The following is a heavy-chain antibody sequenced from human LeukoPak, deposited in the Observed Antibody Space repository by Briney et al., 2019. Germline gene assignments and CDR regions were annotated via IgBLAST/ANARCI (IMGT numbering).Heavy chain of an antibody. CDR2: IYYSGST. D-gene: IGHD4-17*01. V-gene: IGHV4-59*01. CDR1: GGSISSYY. J-gene: IGHJ4*02. Sequence: SEALSLTCTVSGGSISSYYWSWIRQPPGKGLEWIGYIYYSGSTNYNPSLKSRVTISVDTSKNQFSLKLSSVTAADTAVYYCARDGGYGDCNLGGGFDYWGQGTLVTVSS. CDR3: ARDGGYGDCNLGGGFDY.